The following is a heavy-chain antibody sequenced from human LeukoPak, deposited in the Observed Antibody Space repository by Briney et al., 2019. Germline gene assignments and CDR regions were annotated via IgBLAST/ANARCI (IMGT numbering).Heavy chain of an antibody. CDR3: ARAYYYDSSGYYRPHMDV. CDR2: IIPSFGTE. CDR1: GGTFSSYA. V-gene: IGHV1-69*05. D-gene: IGHD3-22*01. Sequence: AAVKVSCKASGGTFSSYAISWVRQAPGQGLEWMGVIIPSFGTENYAQKFQGRVKITTDEYTSTAYMVLSSLRSEDTAVYYCARAYYYDSSGYYRPHMDVWGKGTTVTVSS. J-gene: IGHJ6*03.